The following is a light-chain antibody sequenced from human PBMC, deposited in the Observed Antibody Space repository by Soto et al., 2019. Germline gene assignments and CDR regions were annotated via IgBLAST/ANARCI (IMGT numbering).Light chain of an antibody. CDR3: LQHYNFSWT. J-gene: IGKJ1*01. CDR1: QGIGDT. CDR2: DTS. Sequence: EVVMTQSPASLSLSPGEGVTLSCRASQGIGDTLAWYQHKPGQTPRLLIYDTSTRATGVPARFSGSRSGPEFTLTINSLQPEDFATYYCLQHYNFSWTFGQGTKVDIK. V-gene: IGKV3-15*01.